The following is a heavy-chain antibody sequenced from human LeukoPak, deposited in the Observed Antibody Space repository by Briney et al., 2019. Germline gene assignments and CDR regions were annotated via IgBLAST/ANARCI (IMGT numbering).Heavy chain of an antibody. CDR1: GFTFSSNY. V-gene: IGHV3-53*04. CDR2: IYSGGST. D-gene: IGHD3-10*01. CDR3: ARFCGSGSYYLDY. J-gene: IGHJ4*02. Sequence: GGSLRLSCAASGFTFSSNYMSWIRQAPGKGLEWVSVIYSGGSTYYADSVKGRFTISRHNSKNTLYLQMNSLRAEDTAVYYCARFCGSGSYYLDYWGQGTLVTVSS.